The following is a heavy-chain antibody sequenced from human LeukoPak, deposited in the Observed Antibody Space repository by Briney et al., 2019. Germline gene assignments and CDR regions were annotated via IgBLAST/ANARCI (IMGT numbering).Heavy chain of an antibody. Sequence: GGSLTLSCAASGFTFSSYAMHWVRQAPGKGLEWVADISYDGSNKYYADSVKGRFTISRENSKNTLYLQMNSLRAEDRAVYYCASRRFHDGGPTWVYFDYWGQGTLVTVSS. D-gene: IGHD4-23*01. J-gene: IGHJ4*02. V-gene: IGHV3-30*04. CDR3: ASRRFHDGGPTWVYFDY. CDR2: ISYDGSNK. CDR1: GFTFSSYA.